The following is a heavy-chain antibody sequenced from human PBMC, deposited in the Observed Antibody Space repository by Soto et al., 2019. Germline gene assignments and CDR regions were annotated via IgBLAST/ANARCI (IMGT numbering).Heavy chain of an antibody. V-gene: IGHV3-23*01. CDR2: INKSGGSR. Sequence: GGSLRLSAEASGFTFNTFAMSWVRQAPGRGLEWVSRINKSGGSRYYSDSVRGRFTVSRDNSKNTLFLQINSLRDEDTAIYYCAKGAEMPTIPFDSWGQGALVTVSS. CDR3: AKGAEMPTIPFDS. J-gene: IGHJ4*02. CDR1: GFTFNTFA. D-gene: IGHD2-2*01.